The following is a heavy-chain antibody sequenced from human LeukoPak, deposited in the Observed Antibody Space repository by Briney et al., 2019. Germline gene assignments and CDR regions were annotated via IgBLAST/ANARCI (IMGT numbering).Heavy chain of an antibody. D-gene: IGHD5-18*01. V-gene: IGHV4-4*07. CDR1: GGSISGYY. J-gene: IGHJ5*02. CDR3: ARSRGYSYGSSWFDP. Sequence: SETLSLTCTVSGGSISGYYWGWIRQPAGKGLEWIGCIFSSGDATYNPSLKSRVTMSVDTSKNQFSLKLSSVTAADTAVYYCARSRGYSYGSSWFDPWGQGTLVTVSS. CDR2: IFSSGDA.